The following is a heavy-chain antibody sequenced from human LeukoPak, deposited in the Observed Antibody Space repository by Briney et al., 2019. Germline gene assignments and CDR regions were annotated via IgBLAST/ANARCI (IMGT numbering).Heavy chain of an antibody. CDR2: IYHSGST. J-gene: IGHJ4*02. Sequence: NPSQTLSLTCAVSGGSISSGGYSGRWIRRPPGKGLEWIGYIYHSGSTYYNPSLKSRVTISVDRSKNQFSLKLSSVTAADTAVYYCARGVDGDYVAYYFDYWGQGTLVTVSS. CDR1: GGSISSGGYS. CDR3: ARGVDGDYVAYYFDY. D-gene: IGHD4-17*01. V-gene: IGHV4-30-2*01.